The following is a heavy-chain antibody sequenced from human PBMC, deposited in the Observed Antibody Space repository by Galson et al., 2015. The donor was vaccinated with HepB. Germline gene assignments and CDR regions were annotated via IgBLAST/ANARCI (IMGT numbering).Heavy chain of an antibody. CDR2: TWWDGSND. V-gene: IGHV3-30*02. CDR3: ATSLGFGYGESTVAVDY. CDR1: GFKFSDYG. J-gene: IGHJ4*02. D-gene: IGHD3-10*01. Sequence: SLRLSCAASGFKFSDYGMHWVRQAPGKGLEWVASTWWDGSNDNYVDSVKGRFTVSRDNSKNTLYLQMNSLTTEDTAVYYCATSLGFGYGESTVAVDYWGQGTLVTVSS.